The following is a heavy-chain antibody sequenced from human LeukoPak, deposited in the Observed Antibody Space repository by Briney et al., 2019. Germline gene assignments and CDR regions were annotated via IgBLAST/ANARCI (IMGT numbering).Heavy chain of an antibody. V-gene: IGHV3-23*01. CDR3: AIDEDRAYTPSFDY. J-gene: IGHJ4*02. Sequence: PGGSLRLSCAASGFTFSSYAMSWVRQAPGKGLEWVSAISGSGGSTYYADSVKGRFTISRDNSKNTLYLQMNSLRAEDTAVYYCAIDEDRAYTPSFDYWGQGTLVTVSS. D-gene: IGHD5-18*01. CDR1: GFTFSSYA. CDR2: ISGSGGST.